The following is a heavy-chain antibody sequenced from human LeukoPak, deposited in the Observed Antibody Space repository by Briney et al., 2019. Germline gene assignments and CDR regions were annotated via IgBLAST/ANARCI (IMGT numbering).Heavy chain of an antibody. CDR2: ISAYNGNT. D-gene: IGHD3-9*01. CDR1: GYTFTSYG. J-gene: IGHJ4*02. CDR3: ARESTYDILTGAIVFDY. V-gene: IGHV1-18*01. Sequence: ASVKVSCKASGYTFTSYGISWVRQAPGQGLEWMGWISAYNGNTNYAQKFQGRVTITADESTSTAYMELSSLRSEDTAVYYCARESTYDILTGAIVFDYWGQGTLVTVSS.